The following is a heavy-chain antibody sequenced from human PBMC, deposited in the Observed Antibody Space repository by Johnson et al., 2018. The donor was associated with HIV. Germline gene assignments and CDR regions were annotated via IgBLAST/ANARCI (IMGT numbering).Heavy chain of an antibody. CDR1: GFNFSSYD. Sequence: QVQLVESGGGVVRPGGSLRLSCVVSGFNFSSYDIDWVRQAPGKGLAWLAAISYVGSTQFYADSVKGRLTLSRDNSEGTLYLQRNSLGAEDTAVFYCARVTSSVTTARYGAFDIWGQGTMVTVSS. V-gene: IGHV3-30*04. CDR2: ISYVGSTQ. D-gene: IGHD4-17*01. J-gene: IGHJ3*02. CDR3: ARVTSSVTTARYGAFDI.